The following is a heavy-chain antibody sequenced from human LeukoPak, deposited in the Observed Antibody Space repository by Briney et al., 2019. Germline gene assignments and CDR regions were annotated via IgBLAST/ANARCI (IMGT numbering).Heavy chain of an antibody. V-gene: IGHV3-30*04. CDR3: ARDWNYYGSGSSSGFDP. D-gene: IGHD3-10*01. CDR2: ISYDGSNK. Sequence: GGSLRLSRAASGFTFSSYAMHWVRQAPGKGLEWVAVISYDGSNKYYADSVKGRFTISRDNSKNSLYLQMNSLRVEDTAIYYCARDWNYYGSGSSSGFDPWGQGTLVTVSS. J-gene: IGHJ5*02. CDR1: GFTFSSYA.